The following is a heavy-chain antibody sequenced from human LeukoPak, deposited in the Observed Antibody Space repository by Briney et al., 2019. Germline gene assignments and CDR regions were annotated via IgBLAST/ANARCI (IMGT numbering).Heavy chain of an antibody. CDR2: IDGGGVTT. D-gene: IGHD1-26*01. CDR1: GFTFNNNV. CDR3: AKRGVGTSNAYFDY. V-gene: IGHV3-23*01. Sequence: PGGSLRLSCAASGFTFNNNVMNWVRQARGKGLEWVSVIDGGGVTTYYADSVKGRFAISRDNSKNTLYLQMNSLRTEDTAVYYCAKRGVGTSNAYFDYWGQGTLVTVSS. J-gene: IGHJ4*02.